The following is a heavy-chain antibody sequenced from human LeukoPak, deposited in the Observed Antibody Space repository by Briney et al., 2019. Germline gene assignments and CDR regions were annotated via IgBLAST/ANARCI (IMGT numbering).Heavy chain of an antibody. CDR1: GGSISSSNW. CDR2: IYHSGST. Sequence: AGTLSLTCAVSGGSISSSNWWSWVRQPPGKGLEWIGEIYHSGSTNYNPSLKNRVTISVDKSKNQFYLKLSSVTAADTAVYYCARAAAGLVSEPFDIWGQGTMVAVCS. CDR3: ARAAAGLVSEPFDI. J-gene: IGHJ3*02. V-gene: IGHV4-4*02. D-gene: IGHD6-13*01.